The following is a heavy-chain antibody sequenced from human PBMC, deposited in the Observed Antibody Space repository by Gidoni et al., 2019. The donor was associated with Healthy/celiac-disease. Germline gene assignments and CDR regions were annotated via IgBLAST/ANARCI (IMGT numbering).Heavy chain of an antibody. D-gene: IGHD6-6*01. CDR3: AHRLGSSSSKNYYYDGMEV. CDR1: GFSLSTSGVG. J-gene: IGHJ6*02. V-gene: IGHV2-5*02. CDR2: IYWDDDK. Sequence: QITLTESGPTLVKPTQTLTLTCTFSGFSLSTSGVGVGWIRQPPGKALEWLALIYWDDDKRYRPSLKSRLTINKDTSKNQVVLTMTNMDPVDTATYYCAHRLGSSSSKNYYYDGMEVWGQGTTVTVSS.